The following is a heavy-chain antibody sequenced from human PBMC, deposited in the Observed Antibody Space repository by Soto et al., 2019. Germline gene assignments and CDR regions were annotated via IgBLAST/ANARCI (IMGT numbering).Heavy chain of an antibody. CDR3: ARVKRSTSRLDP. CDR2: VYYSGST. D-gene: IGHD1-26*01. V-gene: IGHV4-61*01. CDR1: DDSVSGGPYY. J-gene: IGHJ5*02. Sequence: SGTLSPTCSISDDSVSGGPYYWSWIRQPPGKGLEWIGYVYYSGSTSYNPSLETGVTISVDTSKNQFSLKLTSVTPADTAIYYCARVKRSTSRLDPWGQGTLVTVSS.